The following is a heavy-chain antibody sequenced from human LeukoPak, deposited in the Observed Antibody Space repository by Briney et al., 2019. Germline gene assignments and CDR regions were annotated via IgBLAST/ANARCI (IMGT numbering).Heavy chain of an antibody. CDR1: GFTFSSYG. Sequence: PGGSLRLSCAASGFTFSSYGMHWVRQAPGKGLEWVSYISSSSSTIYYADSVKGRFTISRDNAKNSLYLQMNSLRAEDTAVYYCARDGYCSGGSCYHDAFDIWGQGTMVTVSS. CDR2: ISSSSSTI. J-gene: IGHJ3*02. D-gene: IGHD2-15*01. V-gene: IGHV3-48*01. CDR3: ARDGYCSGGSCYHDAFDI.